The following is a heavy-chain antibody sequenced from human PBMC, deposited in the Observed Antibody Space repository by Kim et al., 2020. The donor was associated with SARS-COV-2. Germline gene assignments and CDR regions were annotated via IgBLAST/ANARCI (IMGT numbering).Heavy chain of an antibody. CDR3: ARLLATSSWYWYYYYGMDV. V-gene: IGHV4-39*01. CDR1: GGSISSSSYY. D-gene: IGHD6-13*01. CDR2: IYYSGST. Sequence: SETLSLTCTVSGGSISSSSYYWGWIRQPPGKGLEWIGSIYYSGSTYYNPSLKSRVTISVDTSKNQFSLKLSSVTAADTAVYYCARLLATSSWYWYYYYGMDVWGQGTTVTVSS. J-gene: IGHJ6*02.